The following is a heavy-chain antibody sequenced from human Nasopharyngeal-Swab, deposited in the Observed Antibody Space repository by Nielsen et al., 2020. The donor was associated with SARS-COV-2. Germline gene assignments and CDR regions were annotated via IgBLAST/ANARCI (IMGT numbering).Heavy chain of an antibody. J-gene: IGHJ4*02. D-gene: IGHD6-13*01. CDR1: GFTFSSYG. Sequence: GGSLRLSCAASGFTFSSYGMHWVRQAPGKGLEWVAVISYDGSNKYYADSVKGRFTISRDNSKNTLYLQMNSLRSEDTAVYYCARDRYLIPSAAGKDYWGQGTLVTVSS. V-gene: IGHV3-30*03. CDR3: ARDRYLIPSAAGKDY. CDR2: ISYDGSNK.